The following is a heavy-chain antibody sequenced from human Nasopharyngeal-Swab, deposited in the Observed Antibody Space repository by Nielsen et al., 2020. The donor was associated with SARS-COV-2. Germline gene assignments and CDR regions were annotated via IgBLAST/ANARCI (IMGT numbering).Heavy chain of an antibody. CDR2: IYPGDSNT. D-gene: IGHD1-26*01. CDR1: GSSFTTYW. CDR3: ARPMRPMGHYYFGMDV. V-gene: IGHV5-51*01. J-gene: IGHJ6*02. Sequence: GALRLSCKGSGSSFTTYWIGWVRQMPGKGLEWMGIIYPGDSNTRYSPSFQGQVTISVDKYSSTAYLQWSSLKASDTAIYYCARPMRPMGHYYFGMDVWGQGTTVTVSS.